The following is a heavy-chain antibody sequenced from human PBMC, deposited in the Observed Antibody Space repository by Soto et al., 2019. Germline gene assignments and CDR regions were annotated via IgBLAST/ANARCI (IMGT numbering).Heavy chain of an antibody. D-gene: IGHD3-3*01. V-gene: IGHV1-8*01. CDR2: MNPNSGNT. CDR1: GYTFTSYD. J-gene: IGHJ4*02. CDR3: ARGRYSYYDFWSGYSRRRYFDY. Sequence: ASVKVSCKASGYTFTSYDINWVRQATGQGLEWMGWMNPNSGNTGYAQKFQGRVTMTRNTSISTAYMELSSLRSEDTAVYYCARGRYSYYDFWSGYSRRRYFDYWGQGTLVTVS.